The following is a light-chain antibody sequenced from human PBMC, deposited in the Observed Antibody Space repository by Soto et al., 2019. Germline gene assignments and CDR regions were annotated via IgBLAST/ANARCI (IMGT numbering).Light chain of an antibody. CDR2: YNS. J-gene: IGLJ1*01. CDR1: SSNIGAGYD. Sequence: QSVLTQPPSVSGAPGQRVTISCTGTSSNIGAGYDVHWYQHLPGAAPKLLIYYNSNRPSGVPDRFSASKSATSASLAITELQAEDEADYFCQSYDSSLSAYVFGTGTKVTVL. CDR3: QSYDSSLSAYV. V-gene: IGLV1-40*01.